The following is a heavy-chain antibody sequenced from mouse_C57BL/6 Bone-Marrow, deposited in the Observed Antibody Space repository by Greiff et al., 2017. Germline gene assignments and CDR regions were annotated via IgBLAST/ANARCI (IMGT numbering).Heavy chain of an antibody. V-gene: IGHV1-55*01. D-gene: IGHD2-4*01. CDR3: ARGDYDEGMDY. CDR2: IYPGSGST. CDR1: GYTFTSYW. J-gene: IGHJ4*01. Sequence: QFQLQQPGAELVKPGASVKMSCKASGYTFTSYWITWVKQRPGQGLEWIGDIYPGSGSTNYNEKFKSKATLTVDTSSSTAYMQLSSLTSEDSAVYYCARGDYDEGMDYWGQGTSVTVSS.